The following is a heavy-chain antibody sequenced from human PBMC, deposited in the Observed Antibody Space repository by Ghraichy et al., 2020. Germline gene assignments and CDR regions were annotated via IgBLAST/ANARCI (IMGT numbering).Heavy chain of an antibody. V-gene: IGHV1-69*13. CDR1: GGTFSSYA. CDR3: ARDYGGSLYYDSSFGAFDI. J-gene: IGHJ3*02. D-gene: IGHD3-22*01. Sequence: SVKVSCKASGGTFSSYAISWVRQAPGQGLEWMGGIIPIFGTANYAQKFQGRVTITADESTSTAYMELSSLRSEDTAVYYCARDYGGSLYYDSSFGAFDIWGQGTMVTVSS. CDR2: IIPIFGTA.